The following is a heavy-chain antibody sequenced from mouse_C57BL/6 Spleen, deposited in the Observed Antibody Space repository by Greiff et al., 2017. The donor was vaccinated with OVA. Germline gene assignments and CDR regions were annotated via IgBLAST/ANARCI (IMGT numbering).Heavy chain of an antibody. CDR1: GYSFTDYN. V-gene: IGHV1-39*01. CDR3: ARGERYQTGMDPHWYFDV. D-gene: IGHD4-1*01. J-gene: IGHJ1*03. CDR2: INPNYGTT. Sequence: EVQLQQSGPELVKPGASVKISCKASGYSFTDYNMNWVKQSHGKSLEWIGVINPNYGTTSYNQKFKGKATLTVDQSSSTAYMQLNSLTSEGSAVYYCARGERYQTGMDPHWYFDVWGTGTTVTVSS.